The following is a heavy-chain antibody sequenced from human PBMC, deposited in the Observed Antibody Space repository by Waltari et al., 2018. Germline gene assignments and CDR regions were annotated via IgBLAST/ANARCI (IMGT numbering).Heavy chain of an antibody. J-gene: IGHJ6*02. Sequence: QLVESGGGSVQAGGSLRPSCSASGFTFSTSWMSWIRQAPEKGLEWVAIINLDGSETYYVDSVKGRFTISRDNARNSLYLQMNSLRVEDTAMYYCTRDVWKSCDVWGQGTTVTVPS. D-gene: IGHD3-16*01. V-gene: IGHV3-7*01. CDR1: GFTFSTSW. CDR3: TRDVWKSCDV. CDR2: INLDGSET.